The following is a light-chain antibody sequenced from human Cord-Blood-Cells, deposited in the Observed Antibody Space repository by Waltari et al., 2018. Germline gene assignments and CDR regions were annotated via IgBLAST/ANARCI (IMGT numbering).Light chain of an antibody. J-gene: IGLJ1*01. CDR1: SSDVGGYNY. CDR2: VVS. Sequence: QSALTQPASVSGSPGQSITISCTGTSSDVGGYNYVPWYQQHPGKAPKLMIYVVSKRPSGVSNRFSGSKSGNTASLTISGLQAEDEADYYCSSYTSSSTLYVFGTGTKVTVL. CDR3: SSYTSSSTLYV. V-gene: IGLV2-14*03.